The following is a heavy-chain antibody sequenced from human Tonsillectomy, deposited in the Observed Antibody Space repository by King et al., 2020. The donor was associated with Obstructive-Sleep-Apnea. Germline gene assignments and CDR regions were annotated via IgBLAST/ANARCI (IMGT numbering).Heavy chain of an antibody. CDR2: ISWNSGSI. V-gene: IGHV3-9*01. CDR3: AKGERGGWGASGGFFDP. CDR1: GFTFDDYA. J-gene: IGHJ5*02. Sequence: QLVQSGGGLVQPGRSLRLSCAASGFTFDDYAMHWVRQAPGKGPEWVSSISWNSGSIAYADSVKGRFTISRDNGKNSLYLEMNSLRADDTAFYYCAKGERGGWGASGGFFDPWGQGTLVIVSS. D-gene: IGHD3-10*01.